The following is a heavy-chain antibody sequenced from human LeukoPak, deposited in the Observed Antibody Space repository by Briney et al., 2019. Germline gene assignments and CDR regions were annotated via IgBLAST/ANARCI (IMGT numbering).Heavy chain of an antibody. D-gene: IGHD6-19*01. V-gene: IGHV3-7*01. J-gene: IGHJ6*02. CDR1: GFTFSSYW. Sequence: GGSLRLSCAASGFTFSSYWMSWVRQAPGKGLEWVANIKQDGSEKYYVDSVKGRFTISRDNAKNSLYLQMNSLRAEDTAVYYCARRHSSGWDYYYYGMDVWGQGTTVTVSS. CDR3: ARRHSSGWDYYYYGMDV. CDR2: IKQDGSEK.